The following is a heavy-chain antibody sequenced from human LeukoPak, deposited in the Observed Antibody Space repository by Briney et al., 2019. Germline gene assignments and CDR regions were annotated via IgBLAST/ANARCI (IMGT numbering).Heavy chain of an antibody. J-gene: IGHJ4*02. CDR2: ISNSGDNT. D-gene: IGHD1-1*01. CDR3: AKDRQHGC. Sequence: PGGSLRLSCAASGFTFRGYTMNWVRQAPGKGLEWVSTISNSGDNTYYADSVKGLFTISRDNSKNTPYLQMNSLRAEDTAVYYCAKDRQHGCWGQGALVTVSS. CDR1: GFTFRGYT. V-gene: IGHV3-23*01.